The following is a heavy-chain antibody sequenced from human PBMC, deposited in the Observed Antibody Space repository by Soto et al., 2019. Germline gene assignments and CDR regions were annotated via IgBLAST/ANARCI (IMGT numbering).Heavy chain of an antibody. CDR3: ASTAKLEQTDAFDI. CDR2: IYSGGST. Sequence: GGSLRLSCAASGFTVSSNYMSWVRQAPGKGLEWVSVIYSGGSTYYADSVKGRFTISRDNSKNTLYLQMNSLRAEDTAVYYCASTAKLEQTDAFDIWGQGTMVTVSS. J-gene: IGHJ3*02. CDR1: GFTVSSNY. D-gene: IGHD1-1*01. V-gene: IGHV3-66*01.